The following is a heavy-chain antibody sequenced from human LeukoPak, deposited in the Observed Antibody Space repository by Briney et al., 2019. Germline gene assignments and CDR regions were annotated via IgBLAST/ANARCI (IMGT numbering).Heavy chain of an antibody. CDR3: ARADYYYDSSGYYPVFDY. CDR2: IYYSGST. CDR1: GGSISSYY. V-gene: IGHV4-59*01. Sequence: SETLSLTCTVSGGSISSYYWSWIRQPPGKGLEWIRYIYYSGSTNYNPSLKSRVTISVDTSKNQFSLKLSSVTAADTAVYYCARADYYYDSSGYYPVFDYWGQGTLVTVSS. J-gene: IGHJ4*02. D-gene: IGHD3-22*01.